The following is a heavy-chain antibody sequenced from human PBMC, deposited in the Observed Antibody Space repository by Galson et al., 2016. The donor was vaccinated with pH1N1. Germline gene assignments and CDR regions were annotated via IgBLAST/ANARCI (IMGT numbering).Heavy chain of an antibody. CDR1: GYSFTDYY. J-gene: IGHJ6*02. Sequence: QSGAEVKKPGASVKVSCKASGYSFTDYYIHWVRQAPGQGLEWMGIINPTTDSTSYAQKFQGRVTVTRDTSATTVYLDLSSLRSDDTAVYYCARDPTPTTGPRFSFFYGMDVWGQGTTVTVSS. CDR3: ARDPTPTTGPRFSFFYGMDV. CDR2: INPTTDST. D-gene: IGHD4-17*01. V-gene: IGHV1-46*01.